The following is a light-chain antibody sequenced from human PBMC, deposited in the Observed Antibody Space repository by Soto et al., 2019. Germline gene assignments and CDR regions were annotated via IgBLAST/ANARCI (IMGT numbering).Light chain of an antibody. CDR3: QQYFNWPLTWT. V-gene: IGKV3-15*01. Sequence: EIVLTQSPATLSVSAGGTVTLSCRASQSIRTNVAWYQQIPGQAPRLLVYGTSTRATDVPARFSGSGSGIEFTLTISCLQSDDSAFYYCQQYFNWPLTWTFGPGTKVQIK. CDR2: GTS. J-gene: IGKJ3*01. CDR1: QSIRTN.